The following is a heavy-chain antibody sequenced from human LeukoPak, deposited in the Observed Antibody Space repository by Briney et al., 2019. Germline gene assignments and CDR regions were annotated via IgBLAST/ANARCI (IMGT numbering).Heavy chain of an antibody. Sequence: GGSLRLSCAASGFTFSSYGMHWVRQAPGKGLEWVAVISYDGSNKYYADSVKGRFTISRDNSKNTLYLQMNSLRAEDTAVYYRAKDYDFWSGYYLDDYWGQGTLVTVSS. CDR1: GFTFSSYG. D-gene: IGHD3-3*01. CDR2: ISYDGSNK. V-gene: IGHV3-30*18. J-gene: IGHJ4*02. CDR3: AKDYDFWSGYYLDDY.